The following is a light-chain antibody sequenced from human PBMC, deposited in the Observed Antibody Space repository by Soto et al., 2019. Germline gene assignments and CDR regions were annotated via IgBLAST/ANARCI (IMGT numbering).Light chain of an antibody. CDR1: QSISSW. CDR3: QQYNSYSPET. Sequence: DIQMTQSPSTLSASVGDRVTITCRASQSISSWLAWYQQKPGKARKLLMYDASSLESGVPSRFSGSGSGTEFTLTISSLQPDDFATYYCQQYNSYSPETFGQGTKVDIK. CDR2: DAS. J-gene: IGKJ1*01. V-gene: IGKV1-5*01.